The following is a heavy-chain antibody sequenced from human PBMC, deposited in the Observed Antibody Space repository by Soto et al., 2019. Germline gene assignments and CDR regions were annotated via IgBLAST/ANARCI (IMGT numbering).Heavy chain of an antibody. J-gene: IGHJ4*02. CDR3: ARATPGYSTYDYYFDY. V-gene: IGHV1-69*02. Sequence: QVQLVQSGAEVRKPGSSVKVSCKASGGTFSNHTISWVRQAPGQGLEWMGRIIPILDIAGYAQRFQGRVTSTADKSTSTAYMEVSSLGSEDTAVYYCARATPGYSTYDYYFDYWGQGTLVTVSS. D-gene: IGHD5-12*01. CDR1: GGTFSNHT. CDR2: IIPILDIA.